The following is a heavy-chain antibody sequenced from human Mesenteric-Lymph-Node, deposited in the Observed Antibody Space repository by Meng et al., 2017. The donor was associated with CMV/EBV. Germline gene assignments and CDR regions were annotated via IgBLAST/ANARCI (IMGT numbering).Heavy chain of an antibody. CDR3: AKAIWFGDDAFDI. J-gene: IGHJ3*02. Sequence: ASGFTFSTYGIHWVRQTPGKGLEWVAFIRYDGSKTFYADSVEGRFTISRDNSKNTLYMRMNSLRAEDTAVYYCAKAIWFGDDAFDIWGQGTMVTVSS. V-gene: IGHV3-30*02. CDR1: GFTFSTYG. CDR2: IRYDGSKT. D-gene: IGHD3-10*01.